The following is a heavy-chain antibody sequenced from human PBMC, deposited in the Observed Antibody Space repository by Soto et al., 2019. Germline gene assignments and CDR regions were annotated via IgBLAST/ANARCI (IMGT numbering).Heavy chain of an antibody. D-gene: IGHD2-15*01. CDR1: GDSVSRNTAA. CDR3: AKVDCSGDTCSPRPGTFDV. J-gene: IGHJ3*01. CDR2: SFYSSTWNH. Sequence: PSQTLSLTCAISGDSVSRNTAAWSWIRQSPSKGLKSFGRSFYSSTWNHDYAVSLKSRISINAAISKTHFSLRLTSLTPEDTALFYFAKVDCSGDTCSPRPGTFDVWGQGTLVTVSS. V-gene: IGHV6-1*01.